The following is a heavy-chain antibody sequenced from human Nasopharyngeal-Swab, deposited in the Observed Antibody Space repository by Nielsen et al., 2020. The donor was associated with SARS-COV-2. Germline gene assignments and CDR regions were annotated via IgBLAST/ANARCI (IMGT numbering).Heavy chain of an antibody. J-gene: IGHJ6*03. V-gene: IGHV3-23*01. CDR2: ISSSGTDT. Sequence: GESLKISCAVSCLPFNNYAVTWVRQAPGKGLEWVSIISSSGTDTYYADYVKGRFTISRDNSKNTLYLQMNSLRAEDSAIYYCAKSRGDTTMAHYYYYIDVWGKGTTVTVSS. CDR1: CLPFNNYA. CDR3: AKSRGDTTMAHYYYYIDV. D-gene: IGHD5-24*01.